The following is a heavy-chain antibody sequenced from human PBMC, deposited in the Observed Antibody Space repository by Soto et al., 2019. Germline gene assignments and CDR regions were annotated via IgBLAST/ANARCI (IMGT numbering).Heavy chain of an antibody. J-gene: IGHJ4*02. CDR1: GGSFSNYA. D-gene: IGHD3-22*01. V-gene: IGHV4-34*01. CDR3: ARGGYWRFDS. Sequence: QVQIQQWGGGLLKPSETLSLSCTVYGGSFSNYAWSWIRQPPGRGLEWIGEIYHNGKSDYNPSLKSRVTIAVDTSKNQFSLKLSSVIAADTAVYFCARGGYWRFDSWGQGALVTVSS. CDR2: IYHNGKS.